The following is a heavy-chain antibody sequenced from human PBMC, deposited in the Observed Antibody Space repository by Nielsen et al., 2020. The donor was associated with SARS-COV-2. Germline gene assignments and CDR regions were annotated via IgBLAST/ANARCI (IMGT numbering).Heavy chain of an antibody. Sequence: SETLSLTCAVYGGSFSGYYWSWIRQPPGKGLEWIGYIYYSGSTNYNPSLKSRVTISVDTSKNQFSLKLSSVTAADTAVYYCARGGATVTTSYYYGMDVWGQGTTVTVSS. CDR3: ARGGATVTTSYYYGMDV. D-gene: IGHD4-17*01. CDR2: IYYSGST. J-gene: IGHJ6*02. V-gene: IGHV4-59*01. CDR1: GGSFSGYY.